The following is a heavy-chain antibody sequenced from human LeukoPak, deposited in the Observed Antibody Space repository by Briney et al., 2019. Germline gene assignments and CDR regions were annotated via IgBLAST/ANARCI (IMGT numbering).Heavy chain of an antibody. Sequence: GGSLRLSCAASGFTFSSYSMNWVRQAPGKGLEWVSSISSSSSYIYYADSGKGRFTISRDNAKNSLYLQMNSLRAEDTAVYYCAKGADILTGQPVDYWGQGTLVTVSS. D-gene: IGHD3-9*01. CDR3: AKGADILTGQPVDY. J-gene: IGHJ4*02. CDR2: ISSSSSYI. V-gene: IGHV3-21*01. CDR1: GFTFSSYS.